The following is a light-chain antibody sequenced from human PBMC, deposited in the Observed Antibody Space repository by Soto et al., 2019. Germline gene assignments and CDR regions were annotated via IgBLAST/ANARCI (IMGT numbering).Light chain of an antibody. J-gene: IGLJ2*01. CDR2: DVS. V-gene: IGLV2-11*01. CDR1: SSDVGASNS. Sequence: QSALTQPRSVSGAPGQSVTISCTGTSSDVGASNSVSWYQQHPGEVPKVMIYDVSQRPAGVPDRFSGSKSANTASLTISGLQAEDEAVYFCCSYTASSHVLFGGGTQLTVL. CDR3: CSYTASSHVL.